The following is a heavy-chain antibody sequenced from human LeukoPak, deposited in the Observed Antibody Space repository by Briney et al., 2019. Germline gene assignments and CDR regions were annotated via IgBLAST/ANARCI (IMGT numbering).Heavy chain of an antibody. CDR1: GFTFRSSW. J-gene: IGHJ4*02. V-gene: IGHV3-74*01. CDR3: ARISYDSSGYFDY. Sequence: GGSLRLSCAASGFTFRSSWMHWVRQAPGKGLVWVSRITSDGTNTNYAGSVKGRFTISGDSAKNTLYLEMNSLGAEDTAVYYCARISYDSSGYFDYWGQGTLVTVSS. CDR2: ITSDGTNT. D-gene: IGHD3-22*01.